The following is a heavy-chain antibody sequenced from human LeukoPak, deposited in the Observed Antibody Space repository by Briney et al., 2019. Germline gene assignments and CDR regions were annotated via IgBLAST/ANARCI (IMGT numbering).Heavy chain of an antibody. CDR1: GFTFSDYY. Sequence: PGGSLRLSCAASGFTFSDYYMSWIRQAPGKGLEWVSYISSSSSYIYYADSVKGRFTISRDNAKNSLYLQMNSLRAEDTAVYYCARSYGSGSYIDYWGQGTLVTVSS. CDR3: ARSYGSGSYIDY. V-gene: IGHV3-11*06. CDR2: ISSSSSYI. D-gene: IGHD3-10*01. J-gene: IGHJ4*02.